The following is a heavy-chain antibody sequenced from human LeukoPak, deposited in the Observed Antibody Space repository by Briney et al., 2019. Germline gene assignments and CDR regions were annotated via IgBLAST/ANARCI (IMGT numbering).Heavy chain of an antibody. D-gene: IGHD3-22*01. CDR3: ARARPTYYYDSSGYWYFDY. CDR1: GGSISSYY. V-gene: IGHV4-59*01. J-gene: IGHJ4*02. CDR2: TYYSGST. Sequence: SETLSLTCTVSGGSISSYYWSWIRQPPGKGLEWIGYTYYSGSTNYNPSLKSRVTISVDTSKNQFSLKLSSVTAADTAVYYCARARPTYYYDSSGYWYFDYWGQGTLVTVSS.